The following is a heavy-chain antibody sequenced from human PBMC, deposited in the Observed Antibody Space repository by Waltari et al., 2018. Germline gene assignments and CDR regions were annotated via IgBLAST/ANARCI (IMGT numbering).Heavy chain of an antibody. V-gene: IGHV3-74*01. J-gene: IGHJ6*03. CDR1: GFTFGRYW. D-gene: IGHD3-22*01. CDR3: AREPSPDSSGYFYYYMDV. Sequence: EVQLVESGGGLVQHGGSLRLSCSASGFTFGRYWMHWFRQAPGKGLVWVSRSNSDGSGTSYADSVKGRFTISRDNAKNTLYLQLNSLRVEDTAVYYCAREPSPDSSGYFYYYMDVWGKGTTVTVSS. CDR2: SNSDGSGT.